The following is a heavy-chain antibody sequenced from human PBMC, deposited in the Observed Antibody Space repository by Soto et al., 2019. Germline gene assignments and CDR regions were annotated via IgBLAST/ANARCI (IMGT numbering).Heavy chain of an antibody. CDR3: AASIFYYGMDV. Sequence: PGESLTASGKVSGYTFTNYWIGWVPQMPGKGLEWMGIIYAGDSYTKYNPSFQGQVTISADKSITTTYLQWSSLKASDTAIYYCAASIFYYGMDVWGQGTTVTVSS. CDR2: IYAGDSYT. J-gene: IGHJ6*02. CDR1: GYTFTNYW. V-gene: IGHV5-51*01.